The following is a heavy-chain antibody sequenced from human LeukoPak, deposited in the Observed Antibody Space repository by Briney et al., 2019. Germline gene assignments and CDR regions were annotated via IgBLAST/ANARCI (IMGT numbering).Heavy chain of an antibody. CDR2: IYFSGTT. V-gene: IGHV4-39*07. J-gene: IGHJ5*02. CDR1: GGSISSSSYH. CDR3: AKAVAAAGRFGFDP. Sequence: SETLSLTCTVSGGSISSSSYHWGWIRQPPGQGLEWIGSIYFSGTTFYNPSLKSRVTISVDTSKNQFSLRLTSVTAADTAVYYCAKAVAAAGRFGFDPWGQGTLVTVSS. D-gene: IGHD6-13*01.